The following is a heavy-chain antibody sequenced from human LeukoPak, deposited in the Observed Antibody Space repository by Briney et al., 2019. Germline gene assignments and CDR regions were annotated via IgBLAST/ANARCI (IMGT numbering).Heavy chain of an antibody. V-gene: IGHV3-23*01. CDR2: ISGSGGST. D-gene: IGHD3-9*01. CDR1: GFTFSSYA. Sequence: GGSLRLSCAASGFTFSSYAMSWVRQAPGKGLEWVSAISGSGGSTYYADSVKGRFTISRDNSKNTLYLQMHSLRAEDTAVYYCAKDSLRYFDWLSEWDYWGQGTLVTVSS. J-gene: IGHJ4*02. CDR3: AKDSLRYFDWLSEWDY.